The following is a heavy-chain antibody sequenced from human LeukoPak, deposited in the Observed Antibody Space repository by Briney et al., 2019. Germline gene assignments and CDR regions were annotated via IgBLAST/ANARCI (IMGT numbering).Heavy chain of an antibody. CDR1: GFTFSSYA. J-gene: IGHJ6*02. Sequence: GGSLRLSCAASGFTFSSYAMSWVRQAPGKGLEWVSTISGGGGSTYYADSVKGRFTISRDNSKNTLYLQMIILRAEDTAVYYCAKDFSNLYFGMDVWGQGTTVTVSS. CDR3: AKDFSNLYFGMDV. CDR2: ISGGGGST. V-gene: IGHV3-23*01.